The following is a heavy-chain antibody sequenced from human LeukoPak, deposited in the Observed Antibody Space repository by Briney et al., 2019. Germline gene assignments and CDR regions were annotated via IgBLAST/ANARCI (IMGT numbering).Heavy chain of an antibody. J-gene: IGHJ4*02. CDR3: ARDLILADNGGSSAHDL. Sequence: GGSLRLSCAASGFSFSSYSMNWVRQAPGKGLEWVSSISSSSSYIYYADSVKGRFTISRDNAKKSLYLQMNSLRAEDTAVYYCARDLILADNGGSSAHDLGGQGTLVTVSS. D-gene: IGHD2-15*01. CDR2: ISSSSSYI. V-gene: IGHV3-21*01. CDR1: GFSFSSYS.